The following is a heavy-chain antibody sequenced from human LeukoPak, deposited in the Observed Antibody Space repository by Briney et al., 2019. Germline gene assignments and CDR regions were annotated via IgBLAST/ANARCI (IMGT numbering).Heavy chain of an antibody. J-gene: IGHJ4*02. D-gene: IGHD6-13*01. V-gene: IGHV4-39*07. CDR3: ARELTNSRYYFDY. Sequence: SETLSLTCTVSGGSIGSSSYYWGWIRQPPGKGLEWIGSIYYSGSTYYNPSLKSRVTISVDTSKNQFSLKLSSVTAADTAVYYCARELTNSRYYFDYWGQGTLVTVSS. CDR1: GGSIGSSSYY. CDR2: IYYSGST.